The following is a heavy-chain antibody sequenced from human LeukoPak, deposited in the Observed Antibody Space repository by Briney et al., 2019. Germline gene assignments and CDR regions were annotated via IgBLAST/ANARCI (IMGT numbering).Heavy chain of an antibody. D-gene: IGHD1-7*01. V-gene: IGHV1-69*04. Sequence: SVMVSCKASGGTFSSCAISWVRQAPGQGLEWMGRIIPILGIANYAQKFQGRVTITADKSTSTAYMELSSLRSEDTAVYYCARISAAGTTGGMDVWGQGTTVTVSS. J-gene: IGHJ6*02. CDR3: ARISAAGTTGGMDV. CDR1: GGTFSSCA. CDR2: IIPILGIA.